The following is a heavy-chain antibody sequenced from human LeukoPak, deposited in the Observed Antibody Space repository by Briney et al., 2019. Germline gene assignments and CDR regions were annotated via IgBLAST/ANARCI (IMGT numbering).Heavy chain of an antibody. J-gene: IGHJ4*02. CDR1: GASIRSYY. CDR2: IVPSGST. D-gene: IGHD6-13*01. CDR3: AKEGAAPGPDFDY. Sequence: KPSETLSLTCTVSGASIRSYYWSWIRQPAGKGLEWIGRIVPSGSTNYNPSLKSRVTMSVDTSKNQFSLKLSSVTAADAAVYYCAKEGAAPGPDFDYWGQGTLVIVSS. V-gene: IGHV4-4*07.